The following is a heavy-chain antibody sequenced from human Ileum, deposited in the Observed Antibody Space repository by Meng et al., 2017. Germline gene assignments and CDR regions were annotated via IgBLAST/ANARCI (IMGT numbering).Heavy chain of an antibody. CDR1: GFTFRSYS. CDR2: ISASGTYI. CDR3: ARVGYYDILTAYYYFDS. V-gene: IGHV3-21*01. J-gene: IGHJ4*02. Sequence: GESLKISCAASGFTFRSYSMNWVRQAPGKGLEWVSSISASGTYIYYAESVKGRFTISRDNAKNSLHLQLNSLRADDTAVYYCARVGYYDILTAYYYFDSWGQGTLVTVSS. D-gene: IGHD3-9*01.